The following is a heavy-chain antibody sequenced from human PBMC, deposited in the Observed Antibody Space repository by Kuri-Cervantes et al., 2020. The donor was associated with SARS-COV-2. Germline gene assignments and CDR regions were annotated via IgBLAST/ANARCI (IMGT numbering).Heavy chain of an antibody. V-gene: IGHV3-7*03. D-gene: IGHD5-18*01. CDR3: ARESRYVYGEFDF. J-gene: IGHJ4*02. CDR2: IKQRGNEK. CDR1: GLIFISYW. Sequence: ETRSPTGAASGLIFISYWMSWVRQVPGKGLEWVANIKQRGNEKYYVDSVKGRFTISRDNAQNSLYLEMNSLRGEDTAVYYCARESRYVYGEFDFWGQGTLVTVSS.